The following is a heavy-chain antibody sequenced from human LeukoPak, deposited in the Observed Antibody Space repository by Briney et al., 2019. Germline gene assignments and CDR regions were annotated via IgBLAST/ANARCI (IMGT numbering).Heavy chain of an antibody. CDR3: ARGGTSGTPFDY. Sequence: SQTLSLTCAISGDSVSSNSAAWNWVRQSPSRGLEWLGRTYYRSKWYNEYAVSVQSRMTINPDTSKNQLSLQLNSVTPEDTAVYYCARGGTSGTPFDYWGQGTLVTVSS. CDR1: GDSVSSNSAA. CDR2: TYYRSKWYN. J-gene: IGHJ4*02. D-gene: IGHD1/OR15-1a*01. V-gene: IGHV6-1*01.